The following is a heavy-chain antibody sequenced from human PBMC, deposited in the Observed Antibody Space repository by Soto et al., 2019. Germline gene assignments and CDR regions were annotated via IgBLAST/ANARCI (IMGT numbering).Heavy chain of an antibody. D-gene: IGHD2-15*01. J-gene: IGHJ4*02. Sequence: SETLSLTCTVSGGSISSSSYYWGWIRQPPGKGLEWIGSIYYSGSTYYNPSLKSRVTISVDTSKNQFSLKLSSVTAADTAVYYCARLVNYFGYWGQGTLVTVSS. V-gene: IGHV4-39*01. CDR3: ARLVNYFGY. CDR2: IYYSGST. CDR1: GGSISSSSYY.